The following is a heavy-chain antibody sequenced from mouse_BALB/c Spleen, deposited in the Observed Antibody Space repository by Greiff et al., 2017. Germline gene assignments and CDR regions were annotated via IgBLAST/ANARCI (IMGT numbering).Heavy chain of an antibody. CDR1: GYTFTNYW. J-gene: IGHJ3*01. CDR2: IYPGGGYT. CDR3: ARFYYDYAWFAY. D-gene: IGHD2-4*01. V-gene: IGHV1-63*02. Sequence: VQLQQSGAELVRPGTSVKISCKASGYTFTNYWLGWVKQRPGHGLEWIGDIYPGGGYTNYNEKFKGMATLTADTSSSTASMQLSSLTSEDSAVYLCARFYYDYAWFAYWGQGTLVTVSA.